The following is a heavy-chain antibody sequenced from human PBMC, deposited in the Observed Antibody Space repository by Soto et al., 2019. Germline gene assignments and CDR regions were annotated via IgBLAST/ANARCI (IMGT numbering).Heavy chain of an antibody. CDR1: GFTFSSYA. CDR3: ARALQWLGDWYFDL. J-gene: IGHJ2*01. V-gene: IGHV3-30-3*01. Sequence: QVQLVESGGGVVQPGRSLRLSCAASGFTFSSYAMHWVRQAPGKGLEWVAVISYDGSNKYYADSVKGRFTISRDNXKNTLYLQMNSLRAEDTAVYYCARALQWLGDWYFDLWGRGTLVTVSS. D-gene: IGHD6-19*01. CDR2: ISYDGSNK.